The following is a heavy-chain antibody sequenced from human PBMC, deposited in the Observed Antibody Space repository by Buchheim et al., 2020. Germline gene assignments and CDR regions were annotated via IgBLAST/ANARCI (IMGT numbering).Heavy chain of an antibody. CDR3: AREPGVDYDILTGYYKREDYFDY. V-gene: IGHV4-39*07. CDR1: GGSISSSSYY. Sequence: QLQLQESGPGLVKPLETLSLTCTVSGGSISSSSYYWGWIRQPPGKGLEWIGSIYYSGSTYYNPSLKSRVTISVDTSKNQFSLKLSSVTAADTAVYYCAREPGVDYDILTGYYKREDYFDYWGQGTL. CDR2: IYYSGST. D-gene: IGHD3-9*01. J-gene: IGHJ4*02.